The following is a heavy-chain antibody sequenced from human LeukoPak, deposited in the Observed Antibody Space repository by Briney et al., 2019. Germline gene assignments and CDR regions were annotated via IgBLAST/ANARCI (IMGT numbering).Heavy chain of an antibody. CDR2: ISGSGGRA. CDR3: AKDDGFY. V-gene: IGHV3-23*01. Sequence: PGGSLRLSCAASGFTVSSNYVSWVRQAPGKGLEWVSAISGSGGRAYYADSVKGRFTISRDNSKDTLYLQMNSLRAEDTAVYYCAKDDGFYWGQGTLVTVSS. J-gene: IGHJ4*02. D-gene: IGHD3-10*01. CDR1: GFTVSSNY.